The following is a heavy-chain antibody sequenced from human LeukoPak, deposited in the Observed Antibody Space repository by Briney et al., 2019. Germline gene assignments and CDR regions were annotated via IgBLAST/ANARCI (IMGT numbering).Heavy chain of an antibody. CDR2: IYPGDSDT. CDR3: ARHVDTAMVNYYYGMDV. J-gene: IGHJ6*04. CDR1: GYSFTGYW. D-gene: IGHD5-18*01. Sequence: GESLKISCKGSGYSFTGYWIGWVRQMPGKGLEWMGIIYPGDSDTRYSPSFQGQVTISADKSISTAYLQWSSLKASDTAMYYCARHVDTAMVNYYYGMDVWGKGTTVTVSS. V-gene: IGHV5-51*01.